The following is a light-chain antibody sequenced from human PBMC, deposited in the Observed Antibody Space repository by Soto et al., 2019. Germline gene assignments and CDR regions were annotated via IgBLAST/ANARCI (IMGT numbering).Light chain of an antibody. Sequence: SYELTQPPSVSVAPGKTARITCGGNNIGSKSVHWYQQRPGQAPLLVIYYDADRPSGIPERFSGSNSGNTATLTISRVEAGDEADYYCQVWDGKSDHYVFGTGTKLTVL. CDR2: YDA. CDR1: NIGSKS. V-gene: IGLV3-21*04. CDR3: QVWDGKSDHYV. J-gene: IGLJ1*01.